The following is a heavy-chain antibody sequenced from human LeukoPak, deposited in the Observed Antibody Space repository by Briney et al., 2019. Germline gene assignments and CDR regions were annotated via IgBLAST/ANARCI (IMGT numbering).Heavy chain of an antibody. D-gene: IGHD3-22*01. CDR3: ARDLDLGYYDSSGYEGTFDY. CDR2: IKQDGSEK. Sequence: PGGSLRLSCAASGFTFSSYWMSWVRQAPGKGLEWVANIKQDGSEKYYVDSVKGRFTISRDNAKNSLYLQMNSLRAEDTAVYYCARDLDLGYYDSSGYEGTFDYWGQGTLVTVSS. CDR1: GFTFSSYW. J-gene: IGHJ4*02. V-gene: IGHV3-7*01.